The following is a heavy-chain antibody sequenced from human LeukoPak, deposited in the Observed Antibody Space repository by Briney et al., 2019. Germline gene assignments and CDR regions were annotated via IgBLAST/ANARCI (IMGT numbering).Heavy chain of an antibody. CDR2: INHSGST. J-gene: IGHJ4*02. V-gene: IGHV4-38-2*02. Sequence: SETLSLTCTVSGYSISSGYYWSWIRQPPGKGLEWIGEINHSGSTNYNPSLKSRVTISVDTSKNQFSLKLSSVTAADTAVYYCARRRRVITMIVVVNTNFDYWGQGTLVTVSS. CDR3: ARRRRVITMIVVVNTNFDY. D-gene: IGHD3-22*01. CDR1: GYSISSGYY.